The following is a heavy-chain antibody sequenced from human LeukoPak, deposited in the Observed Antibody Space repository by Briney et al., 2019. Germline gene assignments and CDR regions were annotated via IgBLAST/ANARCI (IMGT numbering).Heavy chain of an antibody. CDR1: GFTLSTYG. V-gene: IGHV3-30*18. Sequence: GGSLRLSCVASGFTLSTYGMHWVRQAPGKGLEWVAVISYDGSNKYYADSVKGRLTISRDNSKNTLYLQMNSLRAEDTAVYYCAKGTTFGVALGMDVWGQGTTVTVSS. CDR3: AKGTTFGVALGMDV. D-gene: IGHD3-3*01. J-gene: IGHJ6*02. CDR2: ISYDGSNK.